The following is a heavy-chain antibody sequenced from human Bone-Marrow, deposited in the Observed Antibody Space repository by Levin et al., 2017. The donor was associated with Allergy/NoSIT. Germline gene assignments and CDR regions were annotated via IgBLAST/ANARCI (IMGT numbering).Heavy chain of an antibody. CDR3: ARSLSASRVQRSYKPGINTWKSEAFYYYYGMDV. CDR1: GFTFSNFG. Sequence: GGSLRLSCAASGFTFSNFGMHWVRQAPGKGLEWVALIWYDGSNKYYADSLKGRFTVSRDNSKNTLYLQMNSLRAEDTAVYYCARSLSASRVQRSYKPGINTWKSEAFYYYYGMDVWGQGTTVSVSS. J-gene: IGHJ6*02. CDR2: IWYDGSNK. D-gene: IGHD6-6*01. V-gene: IGHV3-33*01.